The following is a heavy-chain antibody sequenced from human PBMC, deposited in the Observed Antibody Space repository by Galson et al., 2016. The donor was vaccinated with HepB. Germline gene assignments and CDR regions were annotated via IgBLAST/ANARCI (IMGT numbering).Heavy chain of an antibody. CDR2: IYYSGST. D-gene: IGHD5-18*01. Sequence: YIYYSGSTYYNPSLKIRLSISLDTSKNQFSLKLSSVTAADTAVYYCARDMRYSYGPNKGGYWYFDLWGRGTLVSVSS. V-gene: IGHV4-31*02. J-gene: IGHJ2*01. CDR3: ARDMRYSYGPNKGGYWYFDL.